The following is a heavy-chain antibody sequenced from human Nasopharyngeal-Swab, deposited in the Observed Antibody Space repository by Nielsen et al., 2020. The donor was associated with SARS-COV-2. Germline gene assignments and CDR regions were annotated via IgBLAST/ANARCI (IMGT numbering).Heavy chain of an antibody. J-gene: IGHJ6*02. V-gene: IGHV1-69*04. Sequence: WVRQAPGQGLEWMGRIIPILGIANYAQKFQGRVTITADKSTSTAHMELSSLRSEDTAVYYCARAAILFGMDVWGQGTTVTVSS. CDR3: ARAAILFGMDV. D-gene: IGHD3-3*01. CDR2: IIPILGIA.